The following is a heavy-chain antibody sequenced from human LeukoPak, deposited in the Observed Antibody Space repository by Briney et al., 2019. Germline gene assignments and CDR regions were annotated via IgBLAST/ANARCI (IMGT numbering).Heavy chain of an antibody. CDR1: GGSISSGDYY. J-gene: IGHJ4*02. Sequence: PSETLSLTCTVSGGSISSGDYYWSWIRQPPGKGLEWIGYIYYSGSTYYNPSLKSRVTISVDTSKNQFSLKLSSVTAADTAVYYCARARHTKYSSGWYDYWGQGTLVTVSS. D-gene: IGHD6-19*01. V-gene: IGHV4-30-4*01. CDR2: IYYSGST. CDR3: ARARHTKYSSGWYDY.